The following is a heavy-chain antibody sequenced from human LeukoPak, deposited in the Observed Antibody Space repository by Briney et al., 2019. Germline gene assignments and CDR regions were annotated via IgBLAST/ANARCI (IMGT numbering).Heavy chain of an antibody. CDR1: GYSISSGYY. D-gene: IGHD3-3*01. CDR3: ARRTWSGYYDDAFDI. Sequence: SETLSLXCAVSGYSISSGYYWGWIRQPPGKGLEWIGSIYHSGSIYYNPSLKSRVTISVDTSKNQFSLKLSSVTAADTAVYYCARRTWSGYYDDAFDIWGQGTMVTASS. V-gene: IGHV4-38-2*01. CDR2: IYHSGSI. J-gene: IGHJ3*02.